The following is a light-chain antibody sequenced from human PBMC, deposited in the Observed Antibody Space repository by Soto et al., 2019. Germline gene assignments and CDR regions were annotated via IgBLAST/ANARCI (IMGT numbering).Light chain of an antibody. CDR3: QQYYTTPYT. J-gene: IGKJ2*01. CDR1: QSVLYSSNNKNY. CDR2: WAS. V-gene: IGKV4-1*01. Sequence: VMTQSPDSLAVSLGERATINCKSSQSVLYSSNNKNYLAWYQQKPGQPPKLLIYWASTRESGVPDRFSGSGSGTDFTLTISSLQAEDVAVYYCQQYYTTPYTFGQGTKLEIK.